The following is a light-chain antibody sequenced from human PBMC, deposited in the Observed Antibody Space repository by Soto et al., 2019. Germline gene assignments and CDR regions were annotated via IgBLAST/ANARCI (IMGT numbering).Light chain of an antibody. CDR1: QAIRDY. J-gene: IGKJ2*01. V-gene: IGKV1-16*02. CDR2: AAS. Sequence: DIQMTQSPSSLSASVGDRVTISCRASQAIRDYLAWFQQKPGKPPKTLIYAASRLQPGVPSKFSGSGSGTDFTLTISSLQPEDFATYYCQQYNSYPPTFGQGTRLDI. CDR3: QQYNSYPPT.